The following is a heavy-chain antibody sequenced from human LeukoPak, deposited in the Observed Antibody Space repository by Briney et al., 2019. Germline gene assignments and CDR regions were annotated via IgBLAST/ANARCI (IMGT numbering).Heavy chain of an antibody. D-gene: IGHD1-26*01. CDR3: ARLSPSLHGSFNYGWYFDL. Sequence: PSETLSLTCTVSGGSISSYYWSWIRQPPGKGLEWIGYIYYSGSTNYNPSLKSRVTISVDTSKNQFSLKLSSVTAADTAVYYCARLSPSLHGSFNYGWYFDLWGRGTLVTVSS. CDR2: IYYSGST. J-gene: IGHJ2*01. V-gene: IGHV4-59*01. CDR1: GGSISSYY.